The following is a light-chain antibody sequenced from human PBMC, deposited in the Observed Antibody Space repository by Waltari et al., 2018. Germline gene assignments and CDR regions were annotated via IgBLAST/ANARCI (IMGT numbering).Light chain of an antibody. CDR3: CAYAYTYWV. CDR2: DVY. CDR1: SSDVGGYDY. J-gene: IGLJ3*02. Sequence: QSALTQSRSVSGSPGQSVTISCTGTSSDVGGYDYVSWYQQHPGKAPKLVIYDVYKRHAGGPDRFSASKSGNTASLTVSRLQADDEADYYCCAYAYTYWVFGGGTKVTVL. V-gene: IGLV2-11*01.